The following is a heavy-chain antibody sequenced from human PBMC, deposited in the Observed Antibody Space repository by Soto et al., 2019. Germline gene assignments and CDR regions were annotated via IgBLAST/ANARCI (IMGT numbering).Heavy chain of an antibody. CDR1: GFTFSDSY. CDR2: ITFSGNTV. J-gene: IGHJ6*02. V-gene: IGHV3-11*01. CDR3: ARVSWREKYGMDV. Sequence: GGSLRLSCAASGFTFSDSYMSWIRQAPGKGLEWISYITFSGNTVYYADSLKGRFTISRDTAKNSRYLQMNRLRAEDTAVYYCARVSWREKYGMDVWGQGTTVTVSS.